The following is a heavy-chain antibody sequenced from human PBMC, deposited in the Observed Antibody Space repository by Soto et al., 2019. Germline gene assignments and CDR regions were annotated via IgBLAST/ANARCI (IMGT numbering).Heavy chain of an antibody. Sequence: GASVKVSCKASGYTFTSYGIHWVRPAPGQRLEWMGWINAANGDTKYAPKFQGRVTITRDTSESTTYMELSSLRSEDTAVYYCVRRHVSATGIDWFDPWGQGTLVTVSS. CDR2: INAANGDT. CDR3: VRRHVSATGIDWFDP. CDR1: GYTFTSYG. J-gene: IGHJ5*02. V-gene: IGHV1-3*01. D-gene: IGHD6-13*01.